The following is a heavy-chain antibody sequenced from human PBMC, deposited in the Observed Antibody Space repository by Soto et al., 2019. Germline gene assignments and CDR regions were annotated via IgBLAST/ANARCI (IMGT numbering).Heavy chain of an antibody. Sequence: NPSETLSLTCTVSGGSVSSGSYYWSWIRQPPGKGLEWIGYIYYSGSTNYNPSLKSRVTISVDTSKNQFSLKLSSVTAADTAVYYCARAGIHCSSTSCYFLASVLANWFDPWGQGTLVTAPQ. CDR2: IYYSGST. D-gene: IGHD2-2*01. CDR1: GGSVSSGSYY. V-gene: IGHV4-61*01. CDR3: ARAGIHCSSTSCYFLASVLANWFDP. J-gene: IGHJ5*02.